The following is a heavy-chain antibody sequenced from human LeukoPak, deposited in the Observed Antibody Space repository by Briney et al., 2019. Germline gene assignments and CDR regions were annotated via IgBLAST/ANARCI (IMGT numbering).Heavy chain of an antibody. D-gene: IGHD3-10*01. CDR1: GFTFNTYS. CDR3: ARVRVGAYDFEY. CDR2: ISSTSSYI. V-gene: IGHV3-21*01. J-gene: IGHJ4*02. Sequence: GGSLRLSCSASGFTFNTYSMDWVRQAPGKGLEWVSSISSTSSYIYYADSVKGRFTISRDNAKSSLYLQMNSLRAEDTAVYYCARVRVGAYDFEYWGQGTLVTVSS.